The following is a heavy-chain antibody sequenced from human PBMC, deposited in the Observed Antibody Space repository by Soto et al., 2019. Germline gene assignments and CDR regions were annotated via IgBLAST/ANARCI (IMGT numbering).Heavy chain of an antibody. CDR2: ISAYNGNT. CDR1: GYTFTSYV. D-gene: IGHD2-2*01. Sequence: QVQLVQSGAEVKKPGASVKVSCKASGYTFTSYVISWVRQAPGQGLEWMGWISAYNGNTNYAQKLQGRVTMTTDKSTSTAYMELRSLRSDDTAVYYCARDDALVPAAVGLWFDPWGQGTLVTVSS. J-gene: IGHJ5*02. V-gene: IGHV1-18*01. CDR3: ARDDALVPAAVGLWFDP.